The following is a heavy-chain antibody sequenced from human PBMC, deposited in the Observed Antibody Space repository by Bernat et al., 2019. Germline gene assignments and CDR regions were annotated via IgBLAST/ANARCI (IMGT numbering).Heavy chain of an antibody. CDR2: INPNSGGP. CDR3: ARDGSRYSRGRDY. J-gene: IGHJ4*02. CDR1: GYTFTDYY. Sequence: QVQLVQSGAEVKKPGASVKVSCKASGYTFTDYYMHWVRQAPGQGLEWMGRINPNSGGPNYAPKFQGRVTLTRDTSISTAYMELSRLRSDDTAVYYCARDGSRYSRGRDYWGEGTRVTV. D-gene: IGHD6-19*01. V-gene: IGHV1-2*06.